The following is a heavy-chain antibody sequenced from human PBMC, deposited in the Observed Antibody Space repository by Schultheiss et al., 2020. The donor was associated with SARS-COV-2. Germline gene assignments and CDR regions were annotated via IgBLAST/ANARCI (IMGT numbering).Heavy chain of an antibody. CDR1: GGSVSSGSYY. CDR3: ARGLGYDTQALEFDY. D-gene: IGHD5-12*01. J-gene: IGHJ4*02. CDR2: IFYTGTT. V-gene: IGHV4-61*01. Sequence: SQTLSLTCTVSGGSVSSGSYYWSWIRQPPGKGLEWIGYIFYTGTTNYNPSLKSRVTISVDTSKNQFSLKLSSVTAADTAVYYCARGLGYDTQALEFDYWGQGTLVIVSS.